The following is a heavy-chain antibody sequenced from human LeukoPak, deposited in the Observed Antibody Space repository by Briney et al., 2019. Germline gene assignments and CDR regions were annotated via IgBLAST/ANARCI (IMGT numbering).Heavy chain of an antibody. J-gene: IGHJ4*02. V-gene: IGHV3-48*03. CDR2: ISSSGSTI. CDR1: GFTFSSYE. Sequence: PGGSLRLSCAASGFTFSSYETNWVRQAPGKGLEWVSYISSSGSTIYYADSVKGRFTISRDNAKNSLYLQMNSLRAEDTAVYYCARSGADPYYFDYWGQGTLVTVSS. CDR3: ARSGADPYYFDY.